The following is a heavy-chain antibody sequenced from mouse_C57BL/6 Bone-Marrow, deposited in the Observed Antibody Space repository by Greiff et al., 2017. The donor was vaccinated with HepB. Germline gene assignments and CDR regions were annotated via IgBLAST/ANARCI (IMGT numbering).Heavy chain of an antibody. CDR1: GYSFTDYN. J-gene: IGHJ4*01. Sequence: VQLKQPGPELVKPGASVKISCKASGYSFTDYNMNWVKQSNGKSLEWIGVINPTYGTTSYNQKFKGKATLTVDQSSSTAYMQLNSLTSEDSAVYSGEKSVYYDYTYAMDYWGQGTSGTVSS. D-gene: IGHD2-4*01. CDR2: INPTYGTT. CDR3: EKSVYYDYTYAMDY. V-gene: IGHV1-39*01.